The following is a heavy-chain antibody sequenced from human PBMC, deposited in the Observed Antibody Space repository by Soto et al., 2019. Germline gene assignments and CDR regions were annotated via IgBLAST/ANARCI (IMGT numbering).Heavy chain of an antibody. CDR2: INPNSGGT. V-gene: IGHV1-2*02. J-gene: IGHJ4*02. Sequence: ASVKVSCKASGYTFTGYYIHWVRQAPGQGLEWMGWINPNSGGTNYAQKFQGRVTMTRDTSISTAYMELSRLRSDDTAVYYCARASLRSLRYFDWLPNTYFDYWGEGTMLAV. CDR1: GYTFTGYY. D-gene: IGHD3-9*01. CDR3: ARASLRSLRYFDWLPNTYFDY.